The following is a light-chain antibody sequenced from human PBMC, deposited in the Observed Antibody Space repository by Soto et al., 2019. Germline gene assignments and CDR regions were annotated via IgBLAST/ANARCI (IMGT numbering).Light chain of an antibody. CDR2: GAS. V-gene: IGKV3-15*01. CDR3: QQYNNWPKT. CDR1: QSVSTN. J-gene: IGKJ1*01. Sequence: EIVMTQSPATLSVSPGERATLSCRARQSVSTNLAWYQQKFGQAPRLLIYGASTRATGIPARFSGSGSGTQFTLTISSLQSEDFAFYYCQQYNNWPKTFGQGTKVEIK.